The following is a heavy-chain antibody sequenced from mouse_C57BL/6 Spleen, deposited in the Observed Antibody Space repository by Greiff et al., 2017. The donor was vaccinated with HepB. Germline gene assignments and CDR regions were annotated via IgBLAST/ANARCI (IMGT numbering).Heavy chain of an antibody. CDR3: ARGDSGYFDY. CDR2: INPYNGGT. J-gene: IGHJ2*01. CDR1: GYTFTDYY. V-gene: IGHV1-19*01. D-gene: IGHD3-2*02. Sequence: EVQLQQSGPVLVKPGASVKMSCKASGYTFTDYYMNWVKQSHGKSLEWIGVINPYNGGTSYNQKFKGKATLTVDKSSSTASMELNSLTSEDSAVYYCARGDSGYFDYWGQGTTLTVSS.